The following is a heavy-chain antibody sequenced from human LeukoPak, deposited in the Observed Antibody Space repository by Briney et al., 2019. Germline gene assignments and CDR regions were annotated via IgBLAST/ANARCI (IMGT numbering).Heavy chain of an antibody. CDR1: GFTFRNFV. V-gene: IGHV3-23*01. Sequence: GGSLRISCAASGFTFRNFVMTWVRQAPGQGLEWVSSIGATDGTTDYADSVKGRFTISRDNSRNTLYLQLNSLRAEDTAVYYCARSTYYYDSSGYYAYWGQGTLVTVSS. CDR2: IGATDGTT. D-gene: IGHD3-22*01. CDR3: ARSTYYYDSSGYYAY. J-gene: IGHJ4*02.